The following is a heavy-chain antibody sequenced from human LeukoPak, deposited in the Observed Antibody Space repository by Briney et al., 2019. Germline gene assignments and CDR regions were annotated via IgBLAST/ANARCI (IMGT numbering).Heavy chain of an antibody. CDR2: ISTTGRDT. J-gene: IGHJ4*02. Sequence: AGSLRLSCEASGFAFANYDMTWVRQAPGKGLNWVATISTTGRDTNYADSVRGRFTISRDNSKNTLYLLLDSLRADDTALYYCAKDRSGFGASDYWGQGTLVTVSS. V-gene: IGHV3-23*01. CDR3: AKDRSGFGASDY. D-gene: IGHD3-10*01. CDR1: GFAFANYD.